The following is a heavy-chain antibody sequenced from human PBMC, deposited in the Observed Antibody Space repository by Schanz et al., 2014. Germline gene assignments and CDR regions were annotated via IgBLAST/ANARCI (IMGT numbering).Heavy chain of an antibody. CDR1: GFTFSSSW. V-gene: IGHV3-74*01. Sequence: EVHLVESGGGLVQPGGSLRLSCAASGFTFSSSWMHWVRQAPGKGLVWVSRTSHDGSFTTFADSVKGRFTISRDNAKNSLFLQMNSLRADDTAVYYCARDMLRRYGALEIWGRGTMVTVSS. D-gene: IGHD2-8*01. CDR2: TSHDGSFT. J-gene: IGHJ3*02. CDR3: ARDMLRRYGALEI.